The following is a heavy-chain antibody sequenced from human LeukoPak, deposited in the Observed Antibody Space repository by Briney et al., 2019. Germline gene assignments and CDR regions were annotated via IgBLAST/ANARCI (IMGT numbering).Heavy chain of an antibody. V-gene: IGHV3-23*01. J-gene: IGHJ3*01. CDR2: ISSSGNNA. Sequence: GGSLRLSCAVSGFTFRDAAMTWVRQAPGKGLEWVSLISSSGNNAYYADSVKGRFTISRDNSKNTLSLQMNSLRVEDTAIYYCAKDIQLSTWGLGTMVTVSS. CDR3: AKDIQLST. CDR1: GFTFRDAA. D-gene: IGHD5-24*01.